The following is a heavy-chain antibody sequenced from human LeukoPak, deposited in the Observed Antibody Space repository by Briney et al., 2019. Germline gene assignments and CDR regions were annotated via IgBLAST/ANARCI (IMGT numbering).Heavy chain of an antibody. D-gene: IGHD6-19*01. CDR1: GGSISSGSYY. CDR3: ARRAVAGTGDWFDP. V-gene: IGHV4-61*02. CDR2: IYTSGST. Sequence: SQTLSLTCTVSGGSISSGSYYWSWIRQPAGKGLEWIGRIYTSGSTNYNPSLKSRVTISVDTSKNQFSLKLSSVTAADTAVYYCARRAVAGTGDWFDPWGQGTLVTVSS. J-gene: IGHJ5*02.